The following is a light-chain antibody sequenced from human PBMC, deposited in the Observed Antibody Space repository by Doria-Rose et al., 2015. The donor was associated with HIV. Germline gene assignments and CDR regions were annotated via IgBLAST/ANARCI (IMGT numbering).Light chain of an antibody. CDR1: QGISSY. CDR3: LQFNTYPRT. CDR2: AAS. J-gene: IGKJ4*01. Sequence: LTQSPSFLSASVGDRVTITCRASQGISSYLGWYQQKPGKATKLLIYAASTLESGVPSRFSGSGSGTDFTLTIDSLQPEDFATYYCLQFNTYPRTFGGGTKVEIK. V-gene: IGKV1-9*01.